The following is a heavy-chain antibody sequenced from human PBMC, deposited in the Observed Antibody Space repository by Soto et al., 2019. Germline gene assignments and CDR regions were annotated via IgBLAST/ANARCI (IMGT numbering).Heavy chain of an antibody. D-gene: IGHD2-21*01. CDR2: FDPGDGET. J-gene: IGHJ5*02. V-gene: IGHV1-24*01. Sequence: ASVKVSCKVSGYTLTELSMHWVRQAPGKGLEWMGGFDPGDGETIYAQKFQGRVTMTEDTSTDTAYMELSSLRSEDTAVYYCATTGLVFHGWFDPWGQGTLVTVSS. CDR1: GYTLTELS. CDR3: ATTGLVFHGWFDP.